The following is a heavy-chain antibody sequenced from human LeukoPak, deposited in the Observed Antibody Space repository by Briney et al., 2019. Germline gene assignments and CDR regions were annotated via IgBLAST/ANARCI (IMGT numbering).Heavy chain of an antibody. V-gene: IGHV1-18*01. J-gene: IGHJ6*03. D-gene: IGHD3-3*01. CDR3: ARVLRFLEWLLPPYYYYYMDV. Sequence: ASVKVSCKASGYTFTSYGISWVRQAPGQGLEWMGWISAYNGNTNYAQKLQGRVTMTTDTSTSTAYMELRSLRSDDTAVYYCARVLRFLEWLLPPYYYYYMDVWGKGTTVTVSS. CDR1: GYTFTSYG. CDR2: ISAYNGNT.